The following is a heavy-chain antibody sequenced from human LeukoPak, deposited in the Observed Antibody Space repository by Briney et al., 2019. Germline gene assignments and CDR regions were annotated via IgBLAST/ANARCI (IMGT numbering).Heavy chain of an antibody. D-gene: IGHD6-13*01. Sequence: TGGYLRLYCAASGFNFSTYWMSWVRQAPGKGLEWVANIKQDGSEKYYVDAVKGRFTISGDNAKNSLYLQMNSLRAEDTAMYYCARDSAGNDYWGQGTLVTVSS. J-gene: IGHJ4*02. CDR3: ARDSAGNDY. CDR2: IKQDGSEK. V-gene: IGHV3-7*01. CDR1: GFNFSTYW.